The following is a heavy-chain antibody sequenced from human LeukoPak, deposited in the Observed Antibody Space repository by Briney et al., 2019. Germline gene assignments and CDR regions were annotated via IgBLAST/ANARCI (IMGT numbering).Heavy chain of an antibody. CDR3: ARHGSLGSPFVY. V-gene: IGHV4-39*01. J-gene: IGHJ4*02. Sequence: SETLSLTCTVSGGSISNYYWGWSRQPPGKGLEWIGSIYYSGSTYYNPSLKSRVTISVDTSNNQFSLKLNSVTAADTAVYYCARHGSLGSPFVYWGQGTLVTVSS. CDR1: GGSISNYY. D-gene: IGHD1-14*01. CDR2: IYYSGST.